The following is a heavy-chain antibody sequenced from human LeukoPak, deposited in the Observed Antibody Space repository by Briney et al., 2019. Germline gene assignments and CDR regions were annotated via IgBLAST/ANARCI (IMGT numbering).Heavy chain of an antibody. CDR2: INHSGST. D-gene: IGHD3-9*01. CDR1: GGSFSGYY. Sequence: SETLSLTCAVYGGSFSGYYWSWIRQPPGKGLEWIGEINHSGSTNYNPSLKSRVTISVDTSKNQFSLKLSSVTAADTAVYYCARGLRYFGCFGIWGQGTMVTVSS. J-gene: IGHJ3*02. V-gene: IGHV4-34*01. CDR3: ARGLRYFGCFGI.